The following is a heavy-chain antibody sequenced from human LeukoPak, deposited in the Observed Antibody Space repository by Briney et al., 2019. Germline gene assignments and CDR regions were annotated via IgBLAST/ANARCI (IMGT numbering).Heavy chain of an antibody. D-gene: IGHD6-19*01. CDR3: AKAAGWLGDH. CDR2: INSNSRVI. CDR1: GFTFSDNY. V-gene: IGHV3-11*01. Sequence: PGGSLRLSCAGSGFTFSDNYMTWVSQAPGKGLEWISYINSNSRVIKYADSVKGRFTVSRDNANNSLFLQMNSLRVEDTAVYYCAKAAGWLGDHWGQGTLVTVSS. J-gene: IGHJ5*02.